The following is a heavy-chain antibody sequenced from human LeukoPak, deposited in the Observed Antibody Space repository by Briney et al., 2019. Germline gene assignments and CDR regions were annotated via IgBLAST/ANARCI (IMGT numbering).Heavy chain of an antibody. CDR3: ARIVYYDSSGYVYHFDY. CDR2: INHSGST. D-gene: IGHD3-22*01. V-gene: IGHV4-34*01. CDR1: GGSFSGYY. Sequence: SETLPLTCAVYGGSFSGYYWSWIRQPPGKGLEWIGEINHSGSTNYNPSLKSRVTISVDTSKNQFSLKLSSVTAADTAVYYCARIVYYDSSGYVYHFDYWGQGTLATASS. J-gene: IGHJ4*02.